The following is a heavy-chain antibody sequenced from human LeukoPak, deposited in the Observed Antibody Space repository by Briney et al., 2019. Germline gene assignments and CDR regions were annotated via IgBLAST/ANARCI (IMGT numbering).Heavy chain of an antibody. Sequence: GGSLRLSCAASGFTFDDYAMHWVRQAPGKGLEWVSGISWNSGSIGYADSVKGRFTISRDSAKNSLYLQMNSLRAEDTALYYCAGETFDYWGQGTLVTVSS. V-gene: IGHV3-9*01. CDR3: AGETFDY. CDR1: GFTFDDYA. CDR2: ISWNSGSI. J-gene: IGHJ4*02.